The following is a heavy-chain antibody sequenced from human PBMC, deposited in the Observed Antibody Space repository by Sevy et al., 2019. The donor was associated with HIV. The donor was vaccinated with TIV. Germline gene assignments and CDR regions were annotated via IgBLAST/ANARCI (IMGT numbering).Heavy chain of an antibody. J-gene: IGHJ4*02. CDR2: ISGSGKTT. CDR3: ARNPPRVTAYFDY. CDR1: EFNFSAHA. V-gene: IGHV3-23*01. D-gene: IGHD1-1*01. Sequence: GGSLRLSCGASEFNFSAHALSWVRHAPGKGLEWVSDISGSGKTTYYADSVKGRFTISRDNSKNTLYLQMNSLRDEDTAVYYCARNPPRVTAYFDYWGQGTLVTVSS.